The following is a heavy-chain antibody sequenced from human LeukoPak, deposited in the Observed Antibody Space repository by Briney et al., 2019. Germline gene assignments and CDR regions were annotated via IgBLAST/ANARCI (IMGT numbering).Heavy chain of an antibody. CDR3: AKDREHIGSHKAFDY. Sequence: GGSLRLSCAVSGFTFSNFALSWVRQSTEKGLEWVAGVSGGGATTYYADSVKGRFTISKDHSKNTVYLQTNSLRAEDTAVYYCAKDREHIGSHKAFDYWGPGTLVTVSA. D-gene: IGHD1-26*01. V-gene: IGHV3-23*01. J-gene: IGHJ4*02. CDR1: GFTFSNFA. CDR2: VSGGGATT.